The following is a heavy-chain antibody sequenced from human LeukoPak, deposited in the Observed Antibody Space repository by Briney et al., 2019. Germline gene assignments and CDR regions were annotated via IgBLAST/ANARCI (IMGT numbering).Heavy chain of an antibody. CDR3: AGSSTEVVTATIN. CDR2: IYYSGST. V-gene: IGHV4-59*01. Sequence: SETLSLTCTVSGGSISSYYWSWIRQPPGKGLEWIGYIYYSGSTNYNPSLKSRVTISVDTSKNQFSLKLSSVTAADTAVYYCAGSSTEVVTATINWGQGTLVTVSS. CDR1: GGSISSYY. D-gene: IGHD2-21*02. J-gene: IGHJ4*02.